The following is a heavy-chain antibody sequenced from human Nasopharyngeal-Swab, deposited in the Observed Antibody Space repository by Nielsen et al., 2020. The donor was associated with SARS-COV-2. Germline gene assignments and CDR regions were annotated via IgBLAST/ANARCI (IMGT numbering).Heavy chain of an antibody. CDR1: GFTFSSYG. D-gene: IGHD6-13*01. J-gene: IGHJ4*02. CDR2: VSYDGSNK. Sequence: GGSLRLSCAASGFTFSSYGIHWVRQAPGKGLEWVAVVSYDGSNKYYADSVKGRFTISRDNSKNTLYLQMNSLRAEDTAVYYCAKDGQQLAFDYWGQGTLVTVSS. CDR3: AKDGQQLAFDY. V-gene: IGHV3-30*18.